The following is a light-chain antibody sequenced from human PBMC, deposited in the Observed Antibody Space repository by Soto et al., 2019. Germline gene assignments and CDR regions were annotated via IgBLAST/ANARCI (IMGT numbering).Light chain of an antibody. CDR2: EVS. CDR1: SSDVGGYNY. CDR3: SSYAGSSTHYV. V-gene: IGLV2-14*01. J-gene: IGLJ1*01. Sequence: QSALTQPASVSGSPGQSITISCTGTSSDVGGYNYVSWYQHHPGKAPKPMIYEVSNRPSGFSNRFSGSKSGNTASLTISGLQAEDEADYYCSSYAGSSTHYVFGTATKLTVL.